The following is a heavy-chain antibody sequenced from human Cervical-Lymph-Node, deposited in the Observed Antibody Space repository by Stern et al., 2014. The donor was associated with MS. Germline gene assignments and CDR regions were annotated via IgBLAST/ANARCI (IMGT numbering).Heavy chain of an antibody. Sequence: VQLLQSGGGLVQPGRSLRLSCAVSGFTFDDYAMHWVRQAPGKGLEWVSGVSWNSDTIDYAESVKGRFTISRDNAKNSLYLRMSSLRAEDTAFYFCAKGEASSITIAGTGIDYWGQGTLVTVS. D-gene: IGHD6-13*01. CDR3: AKGEASSITIAGTGIDY. V-gene: IGHV3-9*01. CDR1: GFTFDDYA. CDR2: VSWNSDTI. J-gene: IGHJ4*02.